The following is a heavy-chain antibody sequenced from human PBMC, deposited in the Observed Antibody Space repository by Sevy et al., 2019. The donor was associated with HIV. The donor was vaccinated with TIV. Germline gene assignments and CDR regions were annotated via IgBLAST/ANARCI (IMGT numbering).Heavy chain of an antibody. CDR3: ASYGYNTSFAC. J-gene: IGHJ4*02. D-gene: IGHD5-12*01. CDR1: GYTFTGYY. Sequence: ASVKVSCKASGYTFTGYYVHWVRQAPGRWLEWMGWINPKTGDTRYTDKFQGRVTMTRDTSISTAYMDLISLTSDDTAVYYCASYGYNTSFACWGRGTLVTVSS. V-gene: IGHV1-2*02. CDR2: INPKTGDT.